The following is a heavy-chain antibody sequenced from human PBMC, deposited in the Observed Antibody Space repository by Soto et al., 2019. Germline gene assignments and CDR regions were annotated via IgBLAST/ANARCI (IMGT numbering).Heavy chain of an antibody. V-gene: IGHV3-15*01. CDR1: GFTFSNAW. D-gene: IGHD4-17*01. CDR3: TTDTSRGDYATDY. Sequence: GGSLRLSCAASGFTFSNAWMSWVRQAPGKGLEWVGRIKSKTDGGTTDYAAPVKGRFTISRDDSKNTLYLQMNSLKTEDTAVYYCTTDTSRGDYATDYWGQGTLVTVSS. CDR2: IKSKTDGGTT. J-gene: IGHJ4*02.